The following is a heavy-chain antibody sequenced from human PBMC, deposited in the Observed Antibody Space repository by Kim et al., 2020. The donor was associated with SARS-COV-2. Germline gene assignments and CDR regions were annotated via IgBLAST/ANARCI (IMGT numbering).Heavy chain of an antibody. J-gene: IGHJ3*02. V-gene: IGHV3-30*01. CDR3: ARGRGGSYYSAFDI. D-gene: IGHD1-26*01. Sequence: AEAVKGRFTRSRENPKNTLYLQMKSLRAEDMAVYYCARGRGGSYYSAFDIWGQGTMVTASS.